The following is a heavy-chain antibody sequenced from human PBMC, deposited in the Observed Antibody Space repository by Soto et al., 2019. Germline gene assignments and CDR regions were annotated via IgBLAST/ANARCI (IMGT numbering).Heavy chain of an antibody. V-gene: IGHV4-30-2*01. CDR1: GGSISSGGYS. CDR3: ARGLGTAKFDY. J-gene: IGHJ4*02. Sequence: SETLSLTCAVSGGSISSGGYSLSWIRQPPGKGLEWIGYIYHSGSTYYNPSLKSRVTISVDRSKNQFSLKLSSVTAADTAVYYCARGLGTAKFDYWGQGTLVTVSS. D-gene: IGHD6-19*01. CDR2: IYHSGST.